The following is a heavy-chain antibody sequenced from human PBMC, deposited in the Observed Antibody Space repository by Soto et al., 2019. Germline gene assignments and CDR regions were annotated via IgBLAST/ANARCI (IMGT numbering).Heavy chain of an antibody. Sequence: GGSLRLSCAASGFTFSSYEMNWVRQAPGNGLEWVSYISSSGSTIYYADSVKGRFTISRDNAKNSLYLQMNSLRAEDTSVYYCARVGGEPPGGNCFAPGGQGTLVTVSS. J-gene: IGHJ5*02. CDR1: GFTFSSYE. CDR2: ISSSGSTI. CDR3: ARVGGEPPGGNCFAP. D-gene: IGHD3-16*01. V-gene: IGHV3-48*03.